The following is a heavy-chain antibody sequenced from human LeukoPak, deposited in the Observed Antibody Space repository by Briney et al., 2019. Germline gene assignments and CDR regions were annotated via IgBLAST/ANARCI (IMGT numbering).Heavy chain of an antibody. CDR1: GFTFSNYW. Sequence: GGSLRLSCAASGFTFSNYWMSWVRQAPGKGLEWVANIKQDRSEKYYVDSVKGRFTISRDNAKNSLYLQMNSLRAEDTAVYYCARDAPHGDQPWGNYYYYGMDVWGQGTTVTVSS. CDR3: ARDAPHGDQPWGNYYYYGMDV. CDR2: IKQDRSEK. J-gene: IGHJ6*02. D-gene: IGHD4-17*01. V-gene: IGHV3-7*01.